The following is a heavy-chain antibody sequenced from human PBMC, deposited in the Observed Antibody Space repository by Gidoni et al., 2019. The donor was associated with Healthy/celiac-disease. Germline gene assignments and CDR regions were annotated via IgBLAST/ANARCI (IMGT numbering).Heavy chain of an antibody. V-gene: IGHV1-18*01. CDR3: ARDRYGDYVGYYYYYGMDV. CDR2: ISAYNGNT. J-gene: IGHJ6*02. D-gene: IGHD4-17*01. CDR1: GYTFTSYG. Sequence: QVQLVQSGAEVKKPGASVKVSCKASGYTFTSYGISWVRQAPGQGLEWMGWISAYNGNTNYAQKLQGRVTMTTDTSTSTAYMELRSLRSDDTAVYYCARDRYGDYVGYYYYYGMDVWGQGTTVTVSS.